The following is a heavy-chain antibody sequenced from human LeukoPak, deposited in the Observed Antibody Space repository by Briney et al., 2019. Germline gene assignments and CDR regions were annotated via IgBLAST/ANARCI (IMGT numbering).Heavy chain of an antibody. Sequence: SSETLSLTCTVSGGSISSSSYYWGWIRQPPGKGLEWIGYIYYSGSTNYNPSLKSRVTISVDTSKNQFSLKLSSVTAADTAVYYCARLTARHIDYWGQGTLVTVSS. V-gene: IGHV4-61*05. J-gene: IGHJ4*02. CDR3: ARLTARHIDY. D-gene: IGHD6-6*01. CDR2: IYYSGST. CDR1: GGSISSSSYY.